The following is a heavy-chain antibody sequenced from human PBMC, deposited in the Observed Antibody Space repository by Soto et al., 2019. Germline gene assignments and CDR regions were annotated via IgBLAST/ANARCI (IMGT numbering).Heavy chain of an antibody. CDR1: GVSISNSTYY. CDR3: AITLGGNYFGMDV. CDR2: FYYSGST. D-gene: IGHD3-16*01. V-gene: IGHV4-39*01. Sequence: SETLCLTCTVSGVSISNSTYYWGWIRQPPGKGLEWIGSFYYSGSTDYNPALKSRVTISVDTSKNQFSLNLSSVTAADTGVYYCAITLGGNYFGMDVWGHGTSVTVSS. J-gene: IGHJ6*01.